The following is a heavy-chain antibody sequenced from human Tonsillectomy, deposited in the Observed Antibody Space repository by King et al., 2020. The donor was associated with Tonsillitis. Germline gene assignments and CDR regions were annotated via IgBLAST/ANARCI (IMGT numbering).Heavy chain of an antibody. J-gene: IGHJ4*02. CDR2: ISAYSGNT. Sequence: VQLVQSGAEVKKPGASVKVSCKASGYAFTSYGLSWVRQAPGQGLEWMGWISAYSGNTKYAQKLQGRVTMTTDTSTNTAYMELRSLRSDDTAVYYCARGPPAQLLSFGYFDYWGQGTLVTVSS. V-gene: IGHV1-18*04. D-gene: IGHD2/OR15-2a*01. CDR3: ARGPPAQLLSFGYFDY. CDR1: GYAFTSYG.